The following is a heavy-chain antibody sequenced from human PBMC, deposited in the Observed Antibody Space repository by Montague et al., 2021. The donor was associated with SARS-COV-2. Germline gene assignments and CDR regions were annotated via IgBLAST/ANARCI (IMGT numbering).Heavy chain of an antibody. CDR1: GGFISSYY. V-gene: IGHV4-59*01. J-gene: IGHJ6*02. CDR2: IYHNGST. Sequence: SQTLSLTCTVSGGFISSYYWTWIRQPPGKGLESIGYIYHNGSTKYNPSLKSRVTISVDTSKNQFSLKLSSVSVADTAVYYCARGGGNSADYYNYTMDVWGQGTTVTVFS. CDR3: ARGGGNSADYYNYTMDV. D-gene: IGHD4-23*01.